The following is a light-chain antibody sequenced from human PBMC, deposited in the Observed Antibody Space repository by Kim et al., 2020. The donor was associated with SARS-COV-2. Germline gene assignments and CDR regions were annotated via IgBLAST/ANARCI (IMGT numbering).Light chain of an antibody. J-gene: IGLJ2*01. Sequence: APEKTARLSGGGNNSGMKRVPWYQRSRAQALVVFIYCDSDGPSGIPERFSGSNAGKPATLTMSGVEAGDEADYYGRVWVSSSDLVVFGEGTQLT. CDR2: CDS. V-gene: IGLV3-21*04. CDR1: NSGMKR. CDR3: RVWVSSSDLVV.